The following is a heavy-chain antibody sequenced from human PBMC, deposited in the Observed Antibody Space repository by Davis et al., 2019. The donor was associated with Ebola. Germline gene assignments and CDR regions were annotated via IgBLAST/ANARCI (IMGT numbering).Heavy chain of an antibody. D-gene: IGHD5-24*01. V-gene: IGHV3-23*01. J-gene: IGHJ4*02. Sequence: GESLKISCAASGFTFSSYAMSWVRQAPGKGLEWVSAISGSGGSTYYADSVKGRFTISRDNSKNTLYLQMNSLRAEDTAVYYCAKDLRWLPYWGQGTLVTVSS. CDR2: ISGSGGST. CDR1: GFTFSSYA. CDR3: AKDLRWLPY.